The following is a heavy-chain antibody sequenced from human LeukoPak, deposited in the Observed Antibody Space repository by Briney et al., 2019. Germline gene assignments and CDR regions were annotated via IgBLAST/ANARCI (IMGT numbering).Heavy chain of an antibody. CDR1: GYTFNNYW. V-gene: IGHV5-51*01. CDR2: IYPGDSDT. D-gene: IGHD3-10*01. J-gene: IGHJ4*02. Sequence: GESLKISCQGSGYTFNNYWIGWVRQKPGKGLEWMGIIYPGDSDTTYNPSFQGQVTFSADKSTSTAYLRWSSLKASDTAIYYCARVGVRGVNGRAYFDYWGQGTLVTVSS. CDR3: ARVGVRGVNGRAYFDY.